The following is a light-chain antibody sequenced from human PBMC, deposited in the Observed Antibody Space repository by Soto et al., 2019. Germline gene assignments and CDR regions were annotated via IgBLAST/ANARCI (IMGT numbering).Light chain of an antibody. CDR2: AAS. J-gene: IGKJ2*01. CDR3: QQYHTRPYT. Sequence: ETVMTQSPATLSVSPGEGATLSCGASQSVSNNLAWYQQKPGQPPRLLMYAASTRATGIPARFSGSGSGTEITLTISGLQSEDFAVYYCQQYHTRPYTFGQGTKLEIK. V-gene: IGKV3-15*01. CDR1: QSVSNN.